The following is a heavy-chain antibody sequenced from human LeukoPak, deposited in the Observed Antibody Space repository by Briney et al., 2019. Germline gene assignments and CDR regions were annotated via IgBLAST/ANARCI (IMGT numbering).Heavy chain of an antibody. V-gene: IGHV3-48*03. Sequence: GGSLRLSCAASGFTFSSYEMNWVRQAPGKGLEWVSYISSSGSTMYYADSVKGRFTISRDNAKNSLSLQMNSLRAEDTALYYCARIKPAAIQLWSYMDVWGKGTTVTVSS. J-gene: IGHJ6*03. D-gene: IGHD5-18*01. CDR3: ARIKPAAIQLWSYMDV. CDR2: ISSSGSTM. CDR1: GFTFSSYE.